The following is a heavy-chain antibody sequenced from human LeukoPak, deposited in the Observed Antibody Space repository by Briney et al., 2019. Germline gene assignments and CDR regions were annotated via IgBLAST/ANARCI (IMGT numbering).Heavy chain of an antibody. CDR3: ARGPYDILTGYYLSDAFDI. CDR2: MNPNSGNT. D-gene: IGHD3-9*01. CDR1: GYTFTSYD. Sequence: ASVKVSCKASGYTFTSYDINWVRQATGQGLEWMGWMNPNSGNTGYAQKFQGRVTMTRNTSISTAYMELSSLRSEDTAVYYCARGPYDILTGYYLSDAFDIWGRGTMVTVSS. V-gene: IGHV1-8*01. J-gene: IGHJ3*02.